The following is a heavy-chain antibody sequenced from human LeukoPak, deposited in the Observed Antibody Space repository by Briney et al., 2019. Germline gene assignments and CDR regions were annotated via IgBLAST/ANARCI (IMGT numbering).Heavy chain of an antibody. D-gene: IGHD3-9*01. CDR2: MNPNSGNT. CDR3: ARVPRSGYFDWTYYYYYMDV. V-gene: IGHV1-8*03. Sequence: GASVKVSCKASGYTFTSYDINWVRQATGQGLEWMGWMNPNSGNTGYAQKFQGRVTTTRNTSISTAYMELSSLRSEDTAVYYCARVPRSGYFDWTYYYYYMDVWGKGTTVTISS. J-gene: IGHJ6*03. CDR1: GYTFTSYD.